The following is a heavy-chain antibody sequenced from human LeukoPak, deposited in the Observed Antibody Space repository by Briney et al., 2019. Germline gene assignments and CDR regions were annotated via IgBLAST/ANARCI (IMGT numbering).Heavy chain of an antibody. V-gene: IGHV3-53*01. CDR3: ARWDSGSYLNWFDP. J-gene: IGHJ5*02. Sequence: GGSLRLSCAASGFTVISNYMSWVRQAPGKGLEWVSVIYSGGSTYYADSVKGRFTISRDNSKNTLYLRMNSLRAEDTAVYYCARWDSGSYLNWFDPWGQGTLVTVSS. D-gene: IGHD1-26*01. CDR1: GFTVISNY. CDR2: IYSGGST.